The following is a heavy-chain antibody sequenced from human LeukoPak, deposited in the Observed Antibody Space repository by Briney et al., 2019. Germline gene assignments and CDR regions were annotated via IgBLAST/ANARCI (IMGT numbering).Heavy chain of an antibody. CDR1: GYTFTSYA. J-gene: IGHJ5*02. D-gene: IGHD3-10*01. V-gene: IGHV7-4-1*02. CDR2: INTNTGNP. CDR3: ARDTLLWFGEKMSLLNNWFDP. Sequence: ASVKVSCKASGYTFTSYAMNWVRQAPGQGLEWMGWINTNTGNPTYAQGFTGRFVFSLDTSVSTAYLQISSLKAEDTAVYYCARDTLLWFGEKMSLLNNWFDPWGQGTLVTVSS.